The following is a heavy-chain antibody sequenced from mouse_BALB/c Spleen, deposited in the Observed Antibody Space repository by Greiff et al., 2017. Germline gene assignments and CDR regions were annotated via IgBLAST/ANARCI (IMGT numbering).Heavy chain of an antibody. V-gene: IGHV1-4*01. CDR3: ARYTTMITTDWFAY. D-gene: IGHD2-4*01. CDR2: INPSSGYT. J-gene: IGHJ3*01. CDR1: GYTFTSYT. Sequence: VQLQQSGAELARPGASVKMSCKASGYTFTSYTMHWVKQRPGQGLEWIGYINPSSGYTNYNQKFKDKATLTADKSPSTAYMQLSSLTSEDSAVYYCARYTTMITTDWFAYWGQGTLVTVSA.